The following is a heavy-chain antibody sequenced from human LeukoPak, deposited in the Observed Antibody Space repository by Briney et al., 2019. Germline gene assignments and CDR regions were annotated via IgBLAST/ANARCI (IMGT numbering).Heavy chain of an antibody. D-gene: IGHD1-26*01. CDR2: ISHSGST. Sequence: PSESLSLTCAVYGGSVSGYYWSWIRQPPGTGMEWIGEISHSGSTNYNPSLKSRVTISVDTSKNQFSLKLSSVTAADTAVYYCARGSGSYSYEDYWGRGTLVTVSS. CDR3: ARGSGSYSYEDY. CDR1: GGSVSGYY. V-gene: IGHV4-34*01. J-gene: IGHJ4*02.